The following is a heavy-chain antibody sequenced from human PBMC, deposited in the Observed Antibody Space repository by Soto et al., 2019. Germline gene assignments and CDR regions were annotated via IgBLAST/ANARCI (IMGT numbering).Heavy chain of an antibody. J-gene: IGHJ4*02. D-gene: IGHD2-21*02. V-gene: IGHV3-30*18. Sequence: SVGGVVQPGRSLRLSCAASGFTFSSYGMHWVRQAPGKGLEWVAVISYDGSNKYYADSVKGRFTISRDNSKNTLYLQMNSLRAEDTAVYYCAKGSVTAIQSDFDYWGQGTLVTVSS. CDR3: AKGSVTAIQSDFDY. CDR1: GFTFSSYG. CDR2: ISYDGSNK.